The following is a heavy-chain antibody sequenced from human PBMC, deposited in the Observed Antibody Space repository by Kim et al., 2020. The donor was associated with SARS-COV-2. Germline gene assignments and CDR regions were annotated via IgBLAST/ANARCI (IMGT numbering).Heavy chain of an antibody. CDR2: ISYDGSNK. Sequence: GGSLRLSCAASGFTFSSYAMHWVRQAPGKGLEWVAVISYDGSNKYYADSVKGRFTISRDNSKNTLYLQMNSLRAEDTAVYYCARDLGRWFGELLGSFDA. CDR1: GFTFSSYA. V-gene: IGHV3-30-3*01. J-gene: IGHJ3*01. D-gene: IGHD3-10*01. CDR3: ARDLGRWFGELLGSFDA.